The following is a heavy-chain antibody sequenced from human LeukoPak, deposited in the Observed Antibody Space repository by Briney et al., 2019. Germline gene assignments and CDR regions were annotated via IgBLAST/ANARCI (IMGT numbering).Heavy chain of an antibody. CDR2: IYSGGST. CDR1: GFTVSSNY. V-gene: IGHV3-53*01. J-gene: IGHJ4*02. Sequence: GGSLRLSCAASGFTVSSNYMSWVRQAPGKGLEWVSVIYSGGSTYYADSVKGRFTISRDNSKNTLYLQMNSLRAEDTAVYYCARDQYNILTGYYIDYWGQGTLVTVSS. D-gene: IGHD3-9*01. CDR3: ARDQYNILTGYYIDY.